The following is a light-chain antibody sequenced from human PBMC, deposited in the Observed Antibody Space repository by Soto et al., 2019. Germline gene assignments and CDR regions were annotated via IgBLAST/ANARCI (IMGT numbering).Light chain of an antibody. CDR2: GAS. CDR1: QSVSSSY. CDR3: EQYGSSIPVT. V-gene: IGKV3-20*01. J-gene: IGKJ4*01. Sequence: EIGLTQSPGTLFLSPGERATLSCRASQSVSSSYLAWYQQKPGQAPSFVIYGASSRATGIPDRFSGSGSGTDFALTISRLEPEDFAVYYCEQYGSSIPVTFGGATKVEIK.